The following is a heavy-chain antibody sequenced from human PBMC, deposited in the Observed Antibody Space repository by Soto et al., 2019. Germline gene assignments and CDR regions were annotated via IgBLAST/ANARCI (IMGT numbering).Heavy chain of an antibody. D-gene: IGHD6-13*01. J-gene: IGHJ6*02. CDR1: GFTFSSYD. V-gene: IGHV3-13*05. Sequence: GGSLRLSCAASGFTFSSYDMHWVRQATGKGLEWVSAIGTAGDPYYPGSVKGRFTISRENAKNSLYLQMNSLRAGDTAVYYCARARWGTLAAAGPMDVWGQGTTVTVSS. CDR2: IGTAGDP. CDR3: ARARWGTLAAAGPMDV.